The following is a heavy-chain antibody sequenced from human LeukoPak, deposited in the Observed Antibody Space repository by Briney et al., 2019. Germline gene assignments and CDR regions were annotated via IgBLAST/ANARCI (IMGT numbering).Heavy chain of an antibody. Sequence: SETLSLTCAVYGGSFSGYYWSWIRQPPGKGLEWIGEINHSGGTNYNPSLKSRVTISVDTSKNQFSLKLSSVTAADTAVYYCARARITIFGVVIIGYMDVWGKGTTVTVPS. CDR2: INHSGGT. CDR3: ARARITIFGVVIIGYMDV. J-gene: IGHJ6*03. D-gene: IGHD3-3*01. CDR1: GGSFSGYY. V-gene: IGHV4-34*01.